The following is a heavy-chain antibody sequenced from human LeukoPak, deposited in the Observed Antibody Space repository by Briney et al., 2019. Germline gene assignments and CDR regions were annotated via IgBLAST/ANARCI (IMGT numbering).Heavy chain of an antibody. CDR3: ARDAGGDYYFDY. V-gene: IGHV3-23*01. D-gene: IGHD2-21*02. Sequence: GGSLRLSCAGSGFTPSKCGMSWVRQAPGKGLEWVSGISGSGGSTYYADSVKGRFTISRDNSKSTLYLQMNSLRAEDTAVYYCARDAGGDYYFDYWGQGTLVTVSS. CDR2: ISGSGGST. CDR1: GFTPSKCG. J-gene: IGHJ4*02.